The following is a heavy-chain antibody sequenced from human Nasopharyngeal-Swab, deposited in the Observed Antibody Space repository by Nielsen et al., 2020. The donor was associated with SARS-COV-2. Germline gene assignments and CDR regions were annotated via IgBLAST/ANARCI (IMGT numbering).Heavy chain of an antibody. J-gene: IGHJ6*02. CDR1: GGSFNSYY. CDR2: ISHSGST. D-gene: IGHD1-26*01. Sequence: SETLSLTCAFYGGSFNSYYWTWIRQSPGKVLEWIGEISHSGSTNYNPSLKSRLTISVDTSNNQFSLKLTSVTAADTGVYYCARIKSGPYSSLYYYGLDVWGPGTTVTVSS. V-gene: IGHV4-34*01. CDR3: ARIKSGPYSSLYYYGLDV.